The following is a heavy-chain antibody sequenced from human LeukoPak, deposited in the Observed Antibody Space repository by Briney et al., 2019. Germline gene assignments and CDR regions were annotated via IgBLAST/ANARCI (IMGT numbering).Heavy chain of an antibody. Sequence: ASVKVSCKASGYTFTGYYMHWVRQAPGQGLEWMGWINPNSGGTNYAQKFQGRVTVTRDTSISTAYMELSRLRSDDTAVYYCARPSSSWYPYYFDYWGQGTLVTVSS. J-gene: IGHJ4*02. CDR3: ARPSSSWYPYYFDY. D-gene: IGHD6-13*01. CDR1: GYTFTGYY. V-gene: IGHV1-2*02. CDR2: INPNSGGT.